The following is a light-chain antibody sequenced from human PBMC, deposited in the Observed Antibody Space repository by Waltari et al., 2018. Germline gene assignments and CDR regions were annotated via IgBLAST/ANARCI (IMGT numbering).Light chain of an antibody. V-gene: IGKV1-8*01. CDR1: PGINNY. CDR2: AAS. J-gene: IGKJ1*01. Sequence: AIRITQSPSSLSASTGDRVTITCRASPGINNYLAWYQQKPGKAPKLLIYAASTLQSGVPSRFSGSGSGTDFTRTISYLQSEDFATYYCQQYYSSPPWTFGQGTKVEIK. CDR3: QQYYSSPPWT.